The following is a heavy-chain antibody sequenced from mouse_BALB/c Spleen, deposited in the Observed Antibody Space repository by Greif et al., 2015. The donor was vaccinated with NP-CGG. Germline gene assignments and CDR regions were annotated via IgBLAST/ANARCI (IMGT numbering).Heavy chain of an antibody. D-gene: IGHD1-1*01. Sequence: VQLQQSGGDLVKPGGSLKLSCAASGFTFSSYGMSWVRQTPDKRLEWVATISSGGSYTYYPDSVKGRFTISRDNAKNTLYLQMSSLKSEDTAMHYCARHYGSDYYAMDYWGQGTSVTVSS. CDR1: GFTFSSYG. CDR3: ARHYGSDYYAMDY. CDR2: ISSGGSYT. J-gene: IGHJ4*01. V-gene: IGHV5-6*01.